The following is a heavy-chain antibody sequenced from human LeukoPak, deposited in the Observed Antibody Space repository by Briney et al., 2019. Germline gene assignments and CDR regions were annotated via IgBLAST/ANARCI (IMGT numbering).Heavy chain of an antibody. Sequence: GGSLRLSCAASGFTVSSNEMSWVRQAPGKGLEWVSYISSSSSTIYYADSVKGRFTISRDNAKNSLYLQMNSLRAEDTAVYYCAKGISGSYYIAHYWGQGTLVTVSS. CDR2: ISSSSSTI. CDR1: GFTVSSNE. D-gene: IGHD1-26*01. J-gene: IGHJ4*02. V-gene: IGHV3-48*01. CDR3: AKGISGSYYIAHY.